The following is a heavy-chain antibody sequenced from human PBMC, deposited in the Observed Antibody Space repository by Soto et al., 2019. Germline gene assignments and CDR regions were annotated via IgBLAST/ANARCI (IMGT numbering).Heavy chain of an antibody. V-gene: IGHV1-46*03. CDR3: ARGSLLWFGDPAYYFDY. D-gene: IGHD3-10*01. J-gene: IGHJ4*02. CDR2: INPSGGST. Sequence: ASVTVSCTASGYTFTSYYMHWVRQAPGQGLEWMGIINPSGGSTSYAQKFQGRVTMTRDTSTSTVYMELSSLRSEDTAVYYCARGSLLWFGDPAYYFDYWGQGTLVTVSS. CDR1: GYTFTSYY.